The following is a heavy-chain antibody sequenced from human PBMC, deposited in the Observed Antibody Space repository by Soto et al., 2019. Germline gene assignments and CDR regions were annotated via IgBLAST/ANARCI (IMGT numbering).Heavy chain of an antibody. CDR3: AKVRVKGYYYRATDV. Sequence: SLRLSCAASGFTFSSYGMHWVRQAPGKGLEWVAVISSDGTSRFYADSVKGRFTISRDNSKNTLYLQMNSLRAEDTAMYYCAKVRVKGYYYRATDVCGTGPMRTVS. D-gene: IGHD3-22*01. CDR1: GFTFSSYG. J-gene: IGHJ6*03. V-gene: IGHV3-30*18. CDR2: ISSDGTSR.